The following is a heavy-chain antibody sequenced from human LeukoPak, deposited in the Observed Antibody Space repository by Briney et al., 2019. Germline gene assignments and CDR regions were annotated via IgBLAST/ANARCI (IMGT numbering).Heavy chain of an antibody. V-gene: IGHV3-23*01. CDR2: ISGSGGST. J-gene: IGHJ6*03. D-gene: IGHD6-6*01. Sequence: GGSLRLSCAASGFTFSSYAMSWVRQAPGKGLEWVSAISGSGGSTYYADSVKGRFTISRDNSKNTLYLQMNSLRAEDTAVYYCARGGRAPPIAARSYYYYYMDVWGKGTTVTVSS. CDR3: ARGGRAPPIAARSYYYYYMDV. CDR1: GFTFSSYA.